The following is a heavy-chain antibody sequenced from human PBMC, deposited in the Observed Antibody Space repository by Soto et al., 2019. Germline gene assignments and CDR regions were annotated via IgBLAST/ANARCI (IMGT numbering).Heavy chain of an antibody. D-gene: IGHD5-12*01. CDR2: IYTSGST. J-gene: IGHJ4*02. V-gene: IGHV4-4*07. Sequence: QVQLQESGPGLVKPSETLSLTCTVSGGSISSYYWSWIRQPAGKGLEWIGRIYTSGSTNYNPSLKSRVTMSVDTSKNQFSLKLGSVTAADTAVYYCARMTRSETVAFYFDYWGQGTLVTVSS. CDR3: ARMTRSETVAFYFDY. CDR1: GGSISSYY.